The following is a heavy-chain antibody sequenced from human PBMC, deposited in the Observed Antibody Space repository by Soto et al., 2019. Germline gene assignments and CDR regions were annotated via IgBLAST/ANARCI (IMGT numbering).Heavy chain of an antibody. D-gene: IGHD3-22*01. CDR1: GFTFSNHG. CDR3: AKDMGISMMVGVAHF. Sequence: QVPLVESGGGVVQPGRSLRLSCAASGFTFSNHGMHWVRQAPGKGLEWVAGIAYDGTNRNYADSVKGRFTISRDNSKNTLFLQVNSLRAEDTAVYYCAKDMGISMMVGVAHFWGQGTLVTVSS. CDR2: IAYDGTNR. V-gene: IGHV3-30*18. J-gene: IGHJ4*02.